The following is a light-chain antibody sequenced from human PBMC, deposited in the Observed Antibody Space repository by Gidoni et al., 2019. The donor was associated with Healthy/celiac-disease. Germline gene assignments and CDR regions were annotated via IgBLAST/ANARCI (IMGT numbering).Light chain of an antibody. V-gene: IGKV4-1*01. CDR3: QQYYSTPWT. CDR1: QSVLYSSNNKNY. J-gene: IGKJ1*01. Sequence: DIVITQSPGSLAVSLGERATINCKSSQSVLYSSNNKNYLAWYQQKPGQPPKLLIYWASTRKSGVPDRFSGSGSGTDFTLTISSLQAEDVAVYYCQQYYSTPWTFGQGTKVEIK. CDR2: WAS.